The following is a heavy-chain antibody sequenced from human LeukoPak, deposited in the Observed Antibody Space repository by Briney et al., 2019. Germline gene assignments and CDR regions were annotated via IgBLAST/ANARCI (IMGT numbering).Heavy chain of an antibody. V-gene: IGHV1-18*01. CDR3: ARDSAVAGFDAFDI. CDR2: NSAYNGNT. Sequence: GASVKVTCKASGYTFTSYGISWVRQAPGQGLEWMGWNSAYNGNTNYAQKLQGRVTMTTDTSTSTAYMELRSLRSDDTAVYYCARDSAVAGFDAFDIWGQGTMVTVSS. CDR1: GYTFTSYG. J-gene: IGHJ3*02. D-gene: IGHD6-19*01.